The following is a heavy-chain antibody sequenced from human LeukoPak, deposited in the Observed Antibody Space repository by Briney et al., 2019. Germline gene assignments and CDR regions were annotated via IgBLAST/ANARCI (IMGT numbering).Heavy chain of an antibody. Sequence: AGGSLRLSCAASGFTFSSYAMSWVRQAPGKGLEWVSAISGSGGSTYYADSVKGRFTISRDNSKNTLYLQMNSLRAEDTAVYYCAKALGWTGFVPYFDYWGQGTLVTVSS. CDR3: AKALGWTGFVPYFDY. CDR1: GFTFSSYA. J-gene: IGHJ4*02. CDR2: ISGSGGST. D-gene: IGHD1-14*01. V-gene: IGHV3-23*01.